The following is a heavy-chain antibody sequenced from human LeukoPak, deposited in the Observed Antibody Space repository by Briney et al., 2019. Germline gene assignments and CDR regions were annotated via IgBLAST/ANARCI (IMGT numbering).Heavy chain of an antibody. J-gene: IGHJ4*02. Sequence: ASVKVSCKASGYTFTSYYMHWVRQAPGQGLEWMGIINPSGGSTSYAQKFQGRVTMTRDMSTSTVYMELSSLRCEVTAVYYCARDRWVGATSPIDCWGQGTLVTVSS. CDR2: INPSGGST. V-gene: IGHV1-46*01. D-gene: IGHD1-26*01. CDR3: ARDRWVGATSPIDC. CDR1: GYTFTSYY.